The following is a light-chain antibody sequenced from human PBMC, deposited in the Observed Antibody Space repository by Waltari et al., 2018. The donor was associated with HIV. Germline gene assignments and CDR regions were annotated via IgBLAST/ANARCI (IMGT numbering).Light chain of an antibody. V-gene: IGLV1-47*01. CDR2: RNN. J-gene: IGLJ2*01. CDR3: AAWDGSLSAYVL. CDR1: SSNIGRNY. Sequence: QSVLTQPPSASGTPGPRVTIPCSGSSSNIGRNYVSLYQLLPGTAPKLHTYRNNQRPSGVPDRFSGSKSGTSASLDISGLRSDDEADYYCAAWDGSLSAYVLFGGGTKLTVL.